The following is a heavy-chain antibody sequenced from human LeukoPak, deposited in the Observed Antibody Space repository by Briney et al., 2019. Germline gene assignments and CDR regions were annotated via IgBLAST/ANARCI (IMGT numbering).Heavy chain of an antibody. CDR1: GGSISSYY. CDR3: ARFVEHGYYVGGFDY. J-gene: IGHJ4*02. Sequence: SETLSLTCTVSGGSISSYYWSWIRQPPGKGLEWIGYIYYSGSTNYNPSLKSRVTISVDTSKNQFSLKLSSVTAADTAVYYCARFVEHGYYVGGFDYWGQGTLVTVSS. V-gene: IGHV4-59*01. D-gene: IGHD3-10*02. CDR2: IYYSGST.